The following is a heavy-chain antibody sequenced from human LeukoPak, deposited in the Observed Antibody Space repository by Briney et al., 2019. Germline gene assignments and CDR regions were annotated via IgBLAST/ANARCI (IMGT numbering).Heavy chain of an antibody. D-gene: IGHD5-24*01. Sequence: GGSLRLSCAASGFTFSSYAMSWVRQTPGKGLEWVSAISGSGGSTYYADSVKGRFTISRDNSKNTLYLQMNSLRAEDTAVYYCAKSGWLQSYFDYWGQGTLVTVSS. CDR1: GFTFSSYA. CDR2: ISGSGGST. J-gene: IGHJ4*02. CDR3: AKSGWLQSYFDY. V-gene: IGHV3-23*01.